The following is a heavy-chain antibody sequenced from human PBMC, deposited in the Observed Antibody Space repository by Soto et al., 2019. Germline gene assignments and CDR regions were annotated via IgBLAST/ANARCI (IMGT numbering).Heavy chain of an antibody. V-gene: IGHV1-69*06. CDR1: GGTFSSYA. J-gene: IGHJ6*02. D-gene: IGHD2-2*01. Sequence: GASVKVSCKASGGTFSSYAISWVRQAPGQGLEWMGGIIPIFGTANYAQKFQGRVTITADKSTSTAYMELSSLRSEDTAVYYCARGLGRCSSTSCYGYYYYYYGMDVWGQGTTVTVSS. CDR2: IIPIFGTA. CDR3: ARGLGRCSSTSCYGYYYYYYGMDV.